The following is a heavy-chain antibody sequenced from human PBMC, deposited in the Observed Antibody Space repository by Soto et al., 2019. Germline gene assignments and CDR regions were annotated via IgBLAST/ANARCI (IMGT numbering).Heavy chain of an antibody. J-gene: IGHJ5*02. V-gene: IGHV3-48*01. CDR3: ARSGLALPYSASHWFDP. D-gene: IGHD3-22*01. CDR1: GFTFRSYN. Sequence: TGGSLRLSCAASGFTFRSYNMNWVRQAPGKGLEWVSHISTSSSTIYYADSVKGRFTISRDNGKNSLYLQMNSLRGEDTAVYYCARSGLALPYSASHWFDPWGHGTLVTVSS. CDR2: ISTSSSTI.